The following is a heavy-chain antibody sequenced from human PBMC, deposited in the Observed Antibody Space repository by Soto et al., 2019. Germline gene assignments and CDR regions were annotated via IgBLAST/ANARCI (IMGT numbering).Heavy chain of an antibody. V-gene: IGHV3-73*01. CDR1: GFTFSGSA. CDR3: TRIQAARDFDY. D-gene: IGHD6-6*01. J-gene: IGHJ4*02. Sequence: GGSLRLSCAASGFTFSGSAMHWVRQASGKGLEWVGRIRSKANSYATAYAASVKGRFTISRDDSKSTAYLQMNSLKTEDTAVYYCTRIQAARDFDYWGQGTLVTVSS. CDR2: IRSKANSYAT.